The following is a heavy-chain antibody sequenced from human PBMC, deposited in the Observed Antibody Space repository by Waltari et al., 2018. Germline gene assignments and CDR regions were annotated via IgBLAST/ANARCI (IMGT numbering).Heavy chain of an antibody. CDR3: ASRYSGYDFGFSYYYGVDV. Sequence: QVQLVQSGAEVKQPGSSVKVSCKASGGTFSSYAISWVRQAPGPGLEWMGRIIPIFGTTNDAQKFQGRVTITADKSTSTAYMELSSLRSEDTAVYYCASRYSGYDFGFSYYYGVDVWGQGTTVTVSS. CDR1: GGTFSSYA. D-gene: IGHD5-12*01. J-gene: IGHJ6*02. CDR2: IIPIFGTT. V-gene: IGHV1-69*08.